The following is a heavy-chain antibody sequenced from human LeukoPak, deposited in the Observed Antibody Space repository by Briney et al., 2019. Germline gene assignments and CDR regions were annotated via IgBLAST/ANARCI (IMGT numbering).Heavy chain of an antibody. J-gene: IGHJ4*02. D-gene: IGHD5-12*01. V-gene: IGHV4-31*03. CDR3: ASQRWTSGYDDGAYYFDY. CDR1: GGSISSGGYY. Sequence: SETLSLTCTVSGGSISSGGYYWSWIRQHPGKGLEWIGYIYYSGSTYYSPSLKSRVTISVDTSKNQFSLKLSSVTAADTAVYYCASQRWTSGYDDGAYYFDYWGQGTLVTVSS. CDR2: IYYSGST.